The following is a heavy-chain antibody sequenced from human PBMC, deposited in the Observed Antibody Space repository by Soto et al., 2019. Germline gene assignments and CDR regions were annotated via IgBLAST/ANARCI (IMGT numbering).Heavy chain of an antibody. V-gene: IGHV4-4*02. Sequence: SETLSLTCAVSSGSISSSNWWSWVRQPPGKGLEWIGEIYHSGSTNYNPSLKSRVTISVDKSKNQFSLKLSSVTAADTAVYYCARVEECSSGCHNNWFDPWGQGTLVTVSS. CDR2: IYHSGST. D-gene: IGHD6-19*01. CDR3: ARVEECSSGCHNNWFDP. CDR1: SGSISSSNW. J-gene: IGHJ5*02.